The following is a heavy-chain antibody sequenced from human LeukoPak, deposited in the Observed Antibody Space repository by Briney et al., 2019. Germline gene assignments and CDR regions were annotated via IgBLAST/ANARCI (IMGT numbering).Heavy chain of an antibody. J-gene: IGHJ3*02. Sequence: VKVSCKASGYTFTGYYMHWVRQAPGQGLEWMGWINPNSGGTSYAQKFQGRVTMTRDTSISTVYMELSRLRSDDTAVYYCARAGIWDYSDTSGYHNGAFDIWGQGTMVTVSS. CDR1: GYTFTGYY. CDR3: ARAGIWDYSDTSGYHNGAFDI. D-gene: IGHD3-22*01. CDR2: INPNSGGT. V-gene: IGHV1-2*02.